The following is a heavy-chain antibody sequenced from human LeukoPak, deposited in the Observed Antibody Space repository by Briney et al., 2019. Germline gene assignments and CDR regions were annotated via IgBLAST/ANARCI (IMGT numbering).Heavy chain of an antibody. V-gene: IGHV1-46*01. D-gene: IGHD2/OR15-2a*01. CDR1: GYTFTNYY. CDR3: ARDSTTTSLADP. Sequence: ASVKVSCKAPGYTFTNYYLHWVRQAPGQGLEWMGIIRPSGGSTAYAQKFQGRVTITRETSTRTVYMELSSLRSEDTAVYYCARDSTTTSLADPWGQGTLVTVSS. J-gene: IGHJ5*02. CDR2: IRPSGGST.